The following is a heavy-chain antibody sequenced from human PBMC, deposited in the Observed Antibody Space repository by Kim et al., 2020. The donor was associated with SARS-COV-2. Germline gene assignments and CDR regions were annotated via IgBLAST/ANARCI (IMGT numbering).Heavy chain of an antibody. J-gene: IGHJ6*02. D-gene: IGHD3-22*01. V-gene: IGHV3-48*02. CDR2: ISSSSSTI. CDR1: GFTFSSYS. Sequence: GGSLRLSCAASGFTFSSYSMNWVRQAPGKGLEWVSYISSSSSTIYYADSVKGRFTISRDNAKNSLYLQMNSLRDEDTAVYYCARDFSGYRPLMYYGMDVWGQGTTVTVSS. CDR3: ARDFSGYRPLMYYGMDV.